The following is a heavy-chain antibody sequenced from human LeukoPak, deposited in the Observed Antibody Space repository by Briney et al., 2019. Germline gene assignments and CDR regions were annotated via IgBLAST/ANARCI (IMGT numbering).Heavy chain of an antibody. CDR2: INHSGST. J-gene: IGHJ6*02. D-gene: IGHD2-2*01. V-gene: IGHV4-34*01. Sequence: PSETLSLTCAVYGGSFSGYYWSWIRQPPAKGLEWIGEINHSGSTNYNPSLKSRVTISVDTSKNQFSLKLSSVTAADTAVYYCARGRRYCSSTSCSRGYYYYYGMDVWGQGTTVTVSS. CDR1: GGSFSGYY. CDR3: ARGRRYCSSTSCSRGYYYYYGMDV.